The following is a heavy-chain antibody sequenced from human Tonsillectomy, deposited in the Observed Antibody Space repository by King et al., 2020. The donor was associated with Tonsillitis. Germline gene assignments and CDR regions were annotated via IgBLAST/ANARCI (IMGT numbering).Heavy chain of an antibody. Sequence: QLVQSGAEVKKPGSSVKVSCKASGGTFSSYAISWVRQAPGQGLEWMGRIIPILGIANYAQKFQGRVTITADKSTSTAYMELSSLRSEDTAVYYCARAPLYYGDHNYFDYWGQGTLVTVSS. CDR1: GGTFSSYA. CDR2: IIPILGIA. J-gene: IGHJ4*02. V-gene: IGHV1-69*04. D-gene: IGHD4-17*01. CDR3: ARAPLYYGDHNYFDY.